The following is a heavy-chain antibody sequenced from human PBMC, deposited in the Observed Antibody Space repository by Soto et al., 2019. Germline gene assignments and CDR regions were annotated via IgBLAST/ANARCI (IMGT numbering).Heavy chain of an antibody. CDR2: IYYSGST. CDR1: GGSISSGCYY. J-gene: IGHJ5*02. CDR3: ARDQDTIFGVAPFDP. V-gene: IGHV4-31*03. D-gene: IGHD3-3*01. Sequence: SSETLSLTCTVSGGSISSGCYYWSWIRQHPGKGLEWIGYIYYSGSTYYNPSLKSRVTISVDTSKNQFSLKLSSVTAADTAVYYCARDQDTIFGVAPFDPWGQGTLVTVSS.